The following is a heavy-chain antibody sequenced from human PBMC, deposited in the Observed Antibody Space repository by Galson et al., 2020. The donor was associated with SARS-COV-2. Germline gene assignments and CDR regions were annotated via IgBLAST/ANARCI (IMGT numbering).Heavy chain of an antibody. V-gene: IGHV4-59*01. Sequence: SETLSLTCTVPGGSISSYYWSWIRQPPGKGLEWIGYIYYSGSTNYNPSLKSRVTISVDTSKNQFSLKLSSVTAADTAVYYCSSGGGGPNFDYWGQGTLVTVSS. J-gene: IGHJ4*02. D-gene: IGHD3-16*01. CDR3: SSGGGGPNFDY. CDR2: IYYSGST. CDR1: GGSISSYY.